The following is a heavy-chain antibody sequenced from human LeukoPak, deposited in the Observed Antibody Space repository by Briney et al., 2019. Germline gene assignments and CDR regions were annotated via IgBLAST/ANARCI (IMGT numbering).Heavy chain of an antibody. CDR1: GYIFTDYY. D-gene: IGHD2/OR15-2a*01. CDR2: INPNSGGT. V-gene: IGHV1-2*02. J-gene: IGHJ4*02. Sequence: ASVKVSCKASGYIFTDYYMHWVRQAPGQGLEWMGWINPNSGGTNYAQKFQGRVTMTRDTSISTAYMELSRLRSDDTAVYYCARVQAFLNIDYWGQGTLVTVSS. CDR3: ARVQAFLNIDY.